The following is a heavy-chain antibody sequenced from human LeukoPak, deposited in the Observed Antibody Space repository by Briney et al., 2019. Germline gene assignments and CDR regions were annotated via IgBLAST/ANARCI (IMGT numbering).Heavy chain of an antibody. J-gene: IGHJ5*02. V-gene: IGHV4-59*08. D-gene: IGHD5-18*01. CDR3: ARHSYSYGRYNWFDP. Sequence: SETLSLTCTVSGGSISSYYWSWIRQPPGKGLEWIGYIYYSGSTYYNPSLKSRVTISVDTSKNQFSLKLSSVTAADTAVYYCARHSYSYGRYNWFDPWGQGTLVTVSS. CDR2: IYYSGST. CDR1: GGSISSYY.